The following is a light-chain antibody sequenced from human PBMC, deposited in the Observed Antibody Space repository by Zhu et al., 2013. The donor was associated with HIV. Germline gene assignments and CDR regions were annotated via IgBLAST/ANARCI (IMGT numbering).Light chain of an antibody. CDR1: SSNIGAGYD. J-gene: IGLJ3*02. V-gene: IGLV1-40*01. CDR3: QSYDSNLNGWV. Sequence: QSVLTQPPSVSGAPGQRVTITCTGSSSNIGAGYDVHWYKQLPGTAPKLLIYGDSHRPSGVPDRFSGSKSGTSASLAITGLQAEDEADYYCQSYDSNLNGWVFGGGTKLTVL. CDR2: GDS.